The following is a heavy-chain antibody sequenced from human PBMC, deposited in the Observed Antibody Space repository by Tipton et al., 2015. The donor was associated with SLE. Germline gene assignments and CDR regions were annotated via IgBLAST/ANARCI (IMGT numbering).Heavy chain of an antibody. CDR1: GFTFSSYA. J-gene: IGHJ4*02. V-gene: IGHV3-23*01. D-gene: IGHD3-22*01. Sequence: SLRLSCAASGFTFSSYAMSWVRQAPGKGLEWVSAISGSGGSTYYAASVKGRFTISRDNAKNSLYLQMNSLRDEDTAVYYCARDRPVGGSSGYYYSFDYWGQGTLVTVSS. CDR2: ISGSGGST. CDR3: ARDRPVGGSSGYYYSFDY.